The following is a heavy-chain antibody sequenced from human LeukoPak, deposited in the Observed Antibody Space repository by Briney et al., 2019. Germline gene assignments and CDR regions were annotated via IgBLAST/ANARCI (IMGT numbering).Heavy chain of an antibody. CDR3: ARTQGHYVWGSYRLDYFDY. CDR2: ISSSSSYI. J-gene: IGHJ4*02. V-gene: IGHV3-21*01. CDR1: GFTFSNYN. D-gene: IGHD3-16*02. Sequence: GGSLRLSCAASGFTFSNYNMNWVRQAPGKGLEWVSSISSSSSYIYYADSVKGRFTISRDNAKNSLYLQMNSLRAEDTAVYYCARTQGHYVWGSYRLDYFDYWGQGTLVTVSS.